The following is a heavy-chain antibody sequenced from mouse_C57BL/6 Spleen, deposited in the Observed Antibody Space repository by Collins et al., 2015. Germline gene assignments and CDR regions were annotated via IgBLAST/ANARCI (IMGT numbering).Heavy chain of an antibody. Sequence: QVQLQQPGTELVKPGASVKLSCKASGYTFTSYWMHWVKQRPGQGLEWIGNINPSNGGTNYNEKFKSKATLTVDKSSSTAYMQLSSLTSEDSAVYYCAKPYYGSSPPYWYFDVWGTGTTVTVSS. CDR1: GYTFTSYW. J-gene: IGHJ1*03. V-gene: IGHV1-53*01. D-gene: IGHD1-1*01. CDR2: INPSNGGT. CDR3: AKPYYGSSPPYWYFDV.